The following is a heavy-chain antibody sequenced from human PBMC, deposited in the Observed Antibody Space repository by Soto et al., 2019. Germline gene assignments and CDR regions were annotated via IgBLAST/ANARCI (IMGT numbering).Heavy chain of an antibody. J-gene: IGHJ4*02. Sequence: QVQPVQSGAEVKKPGASVKVSCKASGYTFTNYAMHWVRQAPGKRLEWMGWINAGNGNTKYSQKFQGRVTITRDTSASIAYMELSSLRSEDTAVYCCARASSWFVTDYWGQGTLVTVSS. CDR3: ARASSWFVTDY. V-gene: IGHV1-3*01. CDR1: GYTFTNYA. D-gene: IGHD6-13*01. CDR2: INAGNGNT.